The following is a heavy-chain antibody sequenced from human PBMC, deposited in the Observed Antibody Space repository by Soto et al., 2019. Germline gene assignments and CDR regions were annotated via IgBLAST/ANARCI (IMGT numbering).Heavy chain of an antibody. CDR2: IHSDGSTT. D-gene: IGHD2-21*02. V-gene: IGHV3-74*01. CDR1: GFTFNYYW. CDR3: VRGDKGGFDL. Sequence: EVQLVESEGGLVQRGGSLRLSCAASGFTFNYYWMHWVRQAPGQGLVWVSHIHSDGSTTTYAASVKGRFTISRDNAKNTLYLQMNSLRAEDTAVYYCVRGDKGGFDLWGQGTTVTVSS. J-gene: IGHJ3*01.